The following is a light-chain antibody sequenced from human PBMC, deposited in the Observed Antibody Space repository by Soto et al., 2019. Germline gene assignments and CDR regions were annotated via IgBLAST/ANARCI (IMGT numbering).Light chain of an antibody. CDR1: QSVRNY. CDR2: AAS. J-gene: IGKJ1*01. Sequence: DIQMTQSPSSLSASVGDSVTITCRASQSVRNYLNWYQHKPGKAPKLLIYAASTLQSGVPSRFSGSGSGTDFTLTISRLEPEDFAVYYCQQYGSSPTFGQGTKVDIK. CDR3: QQYGSSPT. V-gene: IGKV1-39*01.